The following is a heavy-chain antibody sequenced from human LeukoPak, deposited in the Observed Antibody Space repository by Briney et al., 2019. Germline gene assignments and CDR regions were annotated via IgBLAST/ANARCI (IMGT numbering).Heavy chain of an antibody. Sequence: PGGSLRLSCAASGFTFRSYAMSWVRQAPGKGLEWVSVISGNGGSTYYADSVKGRFTISRDNSKNTLYLQMNSLRAEDTAVYYCARDRRCDSSSCPMYYYYGMDVWGQGTTVTVSS. D-gene: IGHD6-13*01. CDR3: ARDRRCDSSSCPMYYYYGMDV. CDR1: GFTFRSYA. CDR2: ISGNGGST. V-gene: IGHV3-23*01. J-gene: IGHJ6*02.